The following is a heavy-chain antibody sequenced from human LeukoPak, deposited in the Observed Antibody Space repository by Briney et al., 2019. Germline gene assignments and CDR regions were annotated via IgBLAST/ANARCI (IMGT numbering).Heavy chain of an antibody. CDR2: IKTKAEGETT. J-gene: IGHJ4*02. D-gene: IGHD3-22*01. CDR3: TADVAESSGYPSDY. CDR1: GFTFSTAW. Sequence: SGGSLRLSCAASGFTFSTAWMSWVRQAPGKGLEWVGLIKTKAEGETTDYPAPVKGRISISRDDSKTTVYLQMNSLKTEDTAVYYCTADVAESSGYPSDYWGQGTLVTVSS. V-gene: IGHV3-15*01.